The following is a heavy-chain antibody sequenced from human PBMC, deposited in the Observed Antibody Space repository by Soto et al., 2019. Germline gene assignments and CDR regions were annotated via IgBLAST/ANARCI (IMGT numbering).Heavy chain of an antibody. J-gene: IGHJ6*02. D-gene: IGHD5-12*01. CDR1: GGSISSGDYY. CDR3: ARLYSGYDGRMRGRYGMDV. Sequence: SETLSLTCTVSGGSISSGDYYWSWIRQPPGKGLEWIGYIYYSGSTYYNPSLKSRVTISVDTSKNQFSLKLSSVTAADTAVYYCARLYSGYDGRMRGRYGMDVWGQGTTVTVSS. CDR2: IYYSGST. V-gene: IGHV4-30-4*01.